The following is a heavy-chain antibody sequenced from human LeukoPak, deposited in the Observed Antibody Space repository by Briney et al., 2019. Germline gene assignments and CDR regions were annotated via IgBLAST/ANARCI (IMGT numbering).Heavy chain of an antibody. CDR1: AFTFSSYS. Sequence: GGSLRLSCAASAFTFSSYSMNWVRQAPGKGLEWVSSISSSSSYIYYADSVKGRFTISKDNSKNTLYLQMNSLRAEDTAVYYCARDWDGTMIVDYWGQGTLVTVSS. CDR2: ISSSSSYI. V-gene: IGHV3-21*01. D-gene: IGHD3-22*01. J-gene: IGHJ4*02. CDR3: ARDWDGTMIVDY.